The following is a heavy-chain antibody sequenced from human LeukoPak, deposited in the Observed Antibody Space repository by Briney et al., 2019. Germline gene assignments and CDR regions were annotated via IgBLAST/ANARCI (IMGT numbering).Heavy chain of an antibody. CDR1: GFTVSSNY. J-gene: IGHJ4*02. CDR3: ARDMPASGSPLGAFDY. D-gene: IGHD1-26*01. Sequence: GGSLRLSCAASGFTVSSNYMSWVRQAPGKGLEWVSVIYTGGSTYYADSVKGRFTIYRHNYLQMNSLRAEDTAVYYCARDMPASGSPLGAFDYWGQGTLVTVSS. V-gene: IGHV3-53*04. CDR2: IYTGGST.